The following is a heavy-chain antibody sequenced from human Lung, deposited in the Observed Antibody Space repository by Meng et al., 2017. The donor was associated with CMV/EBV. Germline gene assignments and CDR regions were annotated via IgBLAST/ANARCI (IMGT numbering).Heavy chain of an antibody. CDR1: GFTFSSHA. CDR2: ISYDGSNE. CDR3: AKDQLLFGGPNAYFDD. D-gene: IGHD3-16*01. J-gene: IGHJ4*02. V-gene: IGHV3-30*04. Sequence: SXKISXAASGFTFSSHAVHWVLQAPGNGLEWVTTISYDGSNEYYADSVKGRFTISRDNSKNTLYLQMNSLRAEETAMYYCAKDQLLFGGPNAYFDDWGQGTXVTVSS.